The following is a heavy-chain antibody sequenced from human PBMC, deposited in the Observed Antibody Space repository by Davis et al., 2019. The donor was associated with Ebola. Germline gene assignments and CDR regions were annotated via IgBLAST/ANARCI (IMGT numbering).Heavy chain of an antibody. J-gene: IGHJ6*02. CDR1: GGTFSSYA. V-gene: IGHV1-69*13. Sequence: SVKVSCKASGGTFSSYAISWVRQAPGQGLEWMGGIIPIFGTANYAQKFQGRVTITADESTSTAYMELSSLRSEDTAVYYCARASFGYCSGGSCYPSRGMDVWGQGTTVTVSS. CDR2: IIPIFGTA. D-gene: IGHD2-15*01. CDR3: ARASFGYCSGGSCYPSRGMDV.